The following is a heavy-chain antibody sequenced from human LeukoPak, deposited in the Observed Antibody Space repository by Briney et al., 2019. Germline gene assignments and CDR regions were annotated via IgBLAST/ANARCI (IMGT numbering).Heavy chain of an antibody. CDR3: ARHNHGMDV. Sequence: YPSETLSLTCTVSGGSISSSGYYWGWIRQPPGKGLEWIGSFSYPGSTYYNSSLKSRLTVSVDTSRTQLSLKLTSVTAAGTAVYYCARHNHGMDVWGQGTTVTVSS. V-gene: IGHV4-39*01. CDR2: FSYPGST. J-gene: IGHJ6*02. CDR1: GGSISSSGYY.